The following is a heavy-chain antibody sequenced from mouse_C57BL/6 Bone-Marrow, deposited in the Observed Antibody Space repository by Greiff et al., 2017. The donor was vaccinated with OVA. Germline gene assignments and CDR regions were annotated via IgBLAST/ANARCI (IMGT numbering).Heavy chain of an antibody. J-gene: IGHJ4*01. D-gene: IGHD1-1*01. Sequence: EVKLVESGGGLVQPKGSLKLSCAASGFSFNTYAMNWVRQAPGKGLEWVARIRSKSNNYATYYADSVKDRFTISRDDSESMLYLQMNNLKTEDTAMYYCVRRSVYGYAMDYWGQGTSVTVSS. CDR1: GFSFNTYA. CDR2: IRSKSNNYAT. CDR3: VRRSVYGYAMDY. V-gene: IGHV10-1*01.